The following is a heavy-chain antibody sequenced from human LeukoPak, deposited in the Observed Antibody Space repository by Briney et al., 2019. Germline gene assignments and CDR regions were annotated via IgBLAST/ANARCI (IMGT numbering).Heavy chain of an antibody. J-gene: IGHJ4*02. Sequence: SVKVSCKASGGTFSSYAISWVRQAPGQGLEWMGRIIPILGTANYAQKLQGGGTIATDESTRTAYMALSRLESEDTAVYYCARDGAAADILGYYFDYWGQGTLVTVSS. CDR2: IIPILGTA. D-gene: IGHD2-2*01. V-gene: IGHV1-69*05. CDR1: GGTFSSYA. CDR3: ARDGAAADILGYYFDY.